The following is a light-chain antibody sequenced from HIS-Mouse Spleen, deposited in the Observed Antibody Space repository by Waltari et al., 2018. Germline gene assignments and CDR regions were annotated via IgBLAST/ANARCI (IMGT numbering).Light chain of an antibody. Sequence: QSALTQPASVSGPPGQSITISCTGTSSDVGGYNYVPWYQQHPGKAPKLMIYEVSNRPSGVSNRFSGSKSGNTASLTISGLQAEDEADYYCSSYAGSSTWVFGGGTKLTVL. CDR2: EVS. CDR1: SSDVGGYNY. J-gene: IGLJ3*02. CDR3: SSYAGSSTWV. V-gene: IGLV2-14*01.